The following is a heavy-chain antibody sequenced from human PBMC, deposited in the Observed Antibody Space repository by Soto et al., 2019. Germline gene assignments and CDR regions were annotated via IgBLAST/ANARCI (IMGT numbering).Heavy chain of an antibody. D-gene: IGHD2-15*01. CDR2: IFYSGST. Sequence: SETLSLTCTVSGGSISSGGYYWSWIRQHPGRGLEWIGYIFYSGSTSYNPSLNSRVTISADTSKNQFSLKLSSVTAADTAVYYCARVGGGYCSGGSCSFHWPFDYWGQGTLVTVSS. J-gene: IGHJ4*02. CDR1: GGSISSGGYY. V-gene: IGHV4-31*03. CDR3: ARVGGGYCSGGSCSFHWPFDY.